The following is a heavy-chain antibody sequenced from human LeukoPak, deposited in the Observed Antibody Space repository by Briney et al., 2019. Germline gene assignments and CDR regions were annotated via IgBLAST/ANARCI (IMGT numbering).Heavy chain of an antibody. CDR3: ARGLSGPGTMIVVVISGNYDY. Sequence: ASVKVSCKASGYTFTGYYMHWVRQAPGQGLEWMGWINPNSGGTNYAQKFQGRVTMTRDTSISTAYMEMSRLRSDGTAVYYCARGLSGPGTMIVVVISGNYDYWGQGTLVTVSS. V-gene: IGHV1-2*02. CDR2: INPNSGGT. J-gene: IGHJ4*02. CDR1: GYTFTGYY. D-gene: IGHD3-22*01.